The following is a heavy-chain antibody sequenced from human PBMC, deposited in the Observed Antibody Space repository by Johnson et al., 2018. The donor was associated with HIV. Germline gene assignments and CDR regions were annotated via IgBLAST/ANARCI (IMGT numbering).Heavy chain of an antibody. J-gene: IGHJ3*02. CDR2: ISYDGSNK. CDR1: GFTFSSYG. CDR3: ARTQRVTMIVVSLGAFDI. Sequence: QVQLVESGGGVVQPGGSLRLSCAASGFTFSSYGMHWVRQAPDKGLEWVAVISYDGSNKYYADSVTGRFHISRDNSQNTLYLQMNSLRAEDTAVYYCARTQRVTMIVVSLGAFDIWGQGTMVTVSS. D-gene: IGHD3-22*01. V-gene: IGHV3-33*05.